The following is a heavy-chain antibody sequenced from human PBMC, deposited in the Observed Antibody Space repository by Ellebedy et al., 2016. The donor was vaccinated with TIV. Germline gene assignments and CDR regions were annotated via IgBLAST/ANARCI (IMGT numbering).Heavy chain of an antibody. CDR2: INPDSGGP. J-gene: IGHJ6*02. V-gene: IGHV1-2*02. D-gene: IGHD4/OR15-4a*01. CDR3: ARVLRATSGMDV. Sequence: ASVKVSCKTSGYIFTAYYIHWVRQAPGQGLEWMGWINPDSGGPNFPQKFQGRVTMTRDTSVNTAYMELSRLQSDDTAVYHCARVLRATSGMDVWGQGTTVTVS. CDR1: GYIFTAYY.